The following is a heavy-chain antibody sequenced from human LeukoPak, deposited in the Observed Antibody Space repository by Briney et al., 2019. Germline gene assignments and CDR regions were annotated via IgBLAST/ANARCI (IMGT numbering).Heavy chain of an antibody. J-gene: IGHJ4*02. CDR1: GYSFTNYW. V-gene: IGHV5-51*01. CDR3: ARHKYYYDSSGYFPLDY. D-gene: IGHD3-22*01. Sequence: GESLKISCKVSGYSFTNYWIGWVRQMPGKGLEWMGIIYPGDSDTRYNPSFQGQVTFSADTSISTAYLQWSSLKASDTAMYYCARHKYYYDSSGYFPLDYWGQGTLVTVSS. CDR2: IYPGDSDT.